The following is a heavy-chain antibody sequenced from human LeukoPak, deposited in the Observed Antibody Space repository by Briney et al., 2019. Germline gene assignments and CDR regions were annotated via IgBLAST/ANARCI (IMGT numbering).Heavy chain of an antibody. V-gene: IGHV1-18*01. CDR2: ISAYNGNT. CDR1: GYTFTSYG. D-gene: IGHD6-19*01. Sequence: GASVKVSCKASGYTFTSYGISWVRQAPGQGLEWMGWISAYNGNTNYAQKLQGRVTMTTDTSTSTAYMELRSLRSDDTAVYYCASSVASQWLVRWYYFDYWGQGTLVTVSS. CDR3: ASSVASQWLVRWYYFDY. J-gene: IGHJ4*02.